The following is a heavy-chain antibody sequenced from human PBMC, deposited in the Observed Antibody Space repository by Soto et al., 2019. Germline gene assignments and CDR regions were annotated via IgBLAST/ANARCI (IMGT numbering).Heavy chain of an antibody. D-gene: IGHD3-22*01. V-gene: IGHV1-18*01. CDR3: AREDYYDSSGYLPVRYYFGMDV. J-gene: IGHJ6*02. Sequence: GASLKVSCKASGYTFTNSGISWVRQAPGQGLEWMGWIGAYNGHTKYAQKLQGRVTMTTDTSASTAYMELRSLKSDDTAVYYCAREDYYDSSGYLPVRYYFGMDVWGQGATVPASS. CDR1: GYTFTNSG. CDR2: IGAYNGHT.